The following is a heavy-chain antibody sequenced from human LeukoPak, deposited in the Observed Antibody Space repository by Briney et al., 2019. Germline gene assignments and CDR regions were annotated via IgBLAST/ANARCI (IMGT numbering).Heavy chain of an antibody. Sequence: GESLKISCTASGYSFSKYWIGWVRQTPGKGLEWMGFIYSDESLIRYSPSFEGQVTISADNSINTAYLQWNSLKATDTAMYYCGRYGLSGNGYTSYFYYGMDFWGQGTAVTVSS. CDR3: GRYGLSGNGYTSYFYYGMDF. J-gene: IGHJ6*02. CDR1: GYSFSKYW. V-gene: IGHV5-51*01. D-gene: IGHD5-24*01. CDR2: IYSDESLI.